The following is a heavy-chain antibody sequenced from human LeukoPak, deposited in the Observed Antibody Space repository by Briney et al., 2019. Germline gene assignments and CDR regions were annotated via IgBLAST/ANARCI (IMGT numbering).Heavy chain of an antibody. J-gene: IGHJ4*02. CDR1: GFTFSSYA. V-gene: IGHV3-23*01. CDR3: AKDGVGATEWYYFDY. D-gene: IGHD1-26*01. CDR2: ISGSGGST. Sequence: SGGSLRLSCAASGFTFSSYAMSWVRQAPGKGLEWVSAISGSGGSTYYADSVKGRFTISRDNSKNTLYLQMNSLRAEDTAVYYCAKDGVGATEWYYFDYWGQGTLVTVSS.